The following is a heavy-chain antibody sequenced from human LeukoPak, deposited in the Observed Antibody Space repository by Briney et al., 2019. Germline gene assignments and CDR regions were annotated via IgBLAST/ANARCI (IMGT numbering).Heavy chain of an antibody. Sequence: PGGSLRLSCAASGFTFSNYEMNWVRQAPGKGLECVSYISSRGTTMYYADPVKGRFTISRDNAKNSLYLQMNSLRAEDTAVYYCAFRGISYCYYYWGLGTLVTVSS. D-gene: IGHD3-16*02. CDR3: AFRGISYCYYY. CDR2: ISSRGTTM. V-gene: IGHV3-48*03. CDR1: GFTFSNYE. J-gene: IGHJ4*02.